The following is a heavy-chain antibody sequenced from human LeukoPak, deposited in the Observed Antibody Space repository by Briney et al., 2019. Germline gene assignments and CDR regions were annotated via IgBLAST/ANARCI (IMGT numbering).Heavy chain of an antibody. CDR1: GFTFDDYG. J-gene: IGHJ4*02. Sequence: GGSLRLSCAASGFTFDDYGMSWVRQAPGKGLEWVSGINWNGGNTGYADSLKGRFTISRDSAKNSLYLQMNSLRAEDTALYYCARLGTGYCSTSSCHSQFDYWGQGTPVTVSS. CDR3: ARLGTGYCSTSSCHSQFDY. D-gene: IGHD2-2*01. V-gene: IGHV3-20*04. CDR2: INWNGGNT.